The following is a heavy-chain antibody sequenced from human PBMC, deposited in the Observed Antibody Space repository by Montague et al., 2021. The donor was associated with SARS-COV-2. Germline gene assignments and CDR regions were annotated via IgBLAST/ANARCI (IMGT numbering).Heavy chain of an antibody. CDR1: GFTVSSNY. CDR2: IYSGGST. J-gene: IGHJ6*02. Sequence: SLRLSCAASGFTVSSNYMSWVRQAPGKGLEWVSVIYSGGSTYYADSVKGRFTISRDNSKNTLYLQMNSLGAEDTAVYYCARDRHWTNTYYDILTGYQYYYYGMDVWGQGTTVTVSS. D-gene: IGHD3-9*01. CDR3: ARDRHWTNTYYDILTGYQYYYYGMDV. V-gene: IGHV3-66*01.